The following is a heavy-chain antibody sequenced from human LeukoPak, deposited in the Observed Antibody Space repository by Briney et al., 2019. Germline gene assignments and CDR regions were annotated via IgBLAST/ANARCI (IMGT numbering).Heavy chain of an antibody. CDR1: GFTFSSYA. J-gene: IGHJ4*02. V-gene: IGHV3-64*01. CDR3: ARGGYCSSTSCYARLFDY. D-gene: IGHD2-2*01. Sequence: PGGSLRLSCAASGFTFSSYAMHWVRQAPGKGLEYVSAISSNGGSTYYANSVKGRFTISRDNSENTLYLQMGSLRAEDTAVYYCARGGYCSSTSCYARLFDYWGQGTLVTVSS. CDR2: ISSNGGST.